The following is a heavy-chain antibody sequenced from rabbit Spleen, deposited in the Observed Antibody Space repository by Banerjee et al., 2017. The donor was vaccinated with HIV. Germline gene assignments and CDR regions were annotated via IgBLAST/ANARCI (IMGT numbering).Heavy chain of an antibody. CDR1: GVSLNDKDV. CDR3: ARDTASSFSSYGMDL. D-gene: IGHD8-1*01. J-gene: IGHJ6*01. CDR2: IDSGSSAFT. V-gene: IGHV1S45*01. Sequence: QEQLVESGGGLVKPEGSLTLTCKASGVSLNDKDVMCWVRQAPGKGPEWIACIDSGSSAFTYFANWAKGRFTISKTSSTTVTLQMTSLTAADTATYFCARDTASSFSSYGMDLWGPGTLVTVS.